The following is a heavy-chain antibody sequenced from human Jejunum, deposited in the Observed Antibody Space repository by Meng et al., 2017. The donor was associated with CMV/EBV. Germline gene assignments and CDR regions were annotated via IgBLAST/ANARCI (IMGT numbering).Heavy chain of an antibody. J-gene: IGHJ4*02. CDR2: IYYSGST. Sequence: CIVSGGTISSYYWSWIRQPPGKGLEWIGYIYYSGSTNYNPSLKSRVTISVDTSKNQFSLKLWSVTAADTAVYYCASGGYNRPLDYWGQGTLVTVSS. CDR1: GGTISSYY. CDR3: ASGGYNRPLDY. D-gene: IGHD6-25*01. V-gene: IGHV4-59*01.